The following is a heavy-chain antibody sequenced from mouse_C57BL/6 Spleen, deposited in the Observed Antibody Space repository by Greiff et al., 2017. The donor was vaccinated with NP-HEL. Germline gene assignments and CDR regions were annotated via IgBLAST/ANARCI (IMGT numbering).Heavy chain of an antibody. V-gene: IGHV1-64*01. CDR3: AKGNYDYDDGLDY. CDR2: IHPNSGST. J-gene: IGHJ2*01. Sequence: QVHVKQPGAELVKPGASVKLSCKASGYTFTSYWMHWVKQRPGQGLEWIGMIHPNSGSTNYNEKFKSKATLTVDKSSSTAYMQLSSLTSEDSAVYYCAKGNYDYDDGLDYWGQGTTLTVSS. D-gene: IGHD2-4*01. CDR1: GYTFTSYW.